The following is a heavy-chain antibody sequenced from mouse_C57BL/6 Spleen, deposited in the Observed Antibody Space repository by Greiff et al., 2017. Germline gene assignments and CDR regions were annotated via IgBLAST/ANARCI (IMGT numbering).Heavy chain of an antibody. Sequence: VQLKESGPELVKPGASVKISCKASGYSFTDYNMNWVKQSNGKSLEWIGVINPNYGTTSYNQKFKGKATLTVDQSSSTAYMQLNSLTSEDSAVYYCARRGYGSRYYYAMDYWGQGTSVTVSS. CDR1: GYSFTDYN. D-gene: IGHD1-1*01. V-gene: IGHV1-39*01. J-gene: IGHJ4*01. CDR2: INPNYGTT. CDR3: ARRGYGSRYYYAMDY.